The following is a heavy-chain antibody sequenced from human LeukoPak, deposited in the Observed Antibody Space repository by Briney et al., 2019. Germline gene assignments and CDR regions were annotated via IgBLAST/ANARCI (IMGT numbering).Heavy chain of an antibody. Sequence: SQTLSLTCTVSGGSISSGGYYWSWIRQHPGKGLEWIGYIYYSGSTYYNPSLKSRVTISVDTSKNQFSLKLSSVTAADTAVYYCARADSSGYFLGLRKAEGRSWFDPWGQGTLVTVSS. CDR1: GGSISSGGYY. CDR2: IYYSGST. V-gene: IGHV4-31*03. CDR3: ARADSSGYFLGLRKAEGRSWFDP. D-gene: IGHD3-22*01. J-gene: IGHJ5*02.